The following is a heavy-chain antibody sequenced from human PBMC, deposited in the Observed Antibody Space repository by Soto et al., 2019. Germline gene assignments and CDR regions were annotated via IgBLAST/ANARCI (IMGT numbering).Heavy chain of an antibody. CDR2: ISYDGIDK. Sequence: QVQLVESGGGVVQPGRSLRLSCAASGFTFSSYAMHWLRQAPGKGLEWVAVISYDGIDKYYADSVKGRFTISRDNSKNTLYLQVNSLRAEDTAVYYCARRHDAFDIWGQGTMVTVSS. V-gene: IGHV3-30-3*01. J-gene: IGHJ3*02. CDR3: ARRHDAFDI. CDR1: GFTFSSYA.